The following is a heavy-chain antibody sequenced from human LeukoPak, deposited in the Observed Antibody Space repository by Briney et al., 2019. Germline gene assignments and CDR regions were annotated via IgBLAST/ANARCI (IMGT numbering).Heavy chain of an antibody. V-gene: IGHV4-39*07. CDR3: ARGRKYTYGYTVTELGSGYFDY. Sequence: SETLSLTCTVSGGSISSSSYYWGWIRQPPGKGLEWIGSIYYSGSTYYNPSLKSRVTISVDTSKNQFSLKLSSVTAADTAMYYCARGRKYTYGYTVTELGSGYFDYWGQGTLVTVSS. J-gene: IGHJ4*02. CDR1: GGSISSSSYY. CDR2: IYYSGST. D-gene: IGHD5-18*01.